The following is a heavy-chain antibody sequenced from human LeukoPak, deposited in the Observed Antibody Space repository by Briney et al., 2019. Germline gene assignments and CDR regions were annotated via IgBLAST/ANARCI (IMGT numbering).Heavy chain of an antibody. CDR3: ARTSRQCYFDY. J-gene: IGHJ4*02. V-gene: IGHV3-15*01. CDR2: IKSKTDGGTT. Sequence: KPGGSLRLSCAASGFTFSNAWMSWVRQAPGKGLEWVGRIKSKTDGGTTDYAAPVKGRFTISRDASKDSLYLQMNSLKTEDTAVYYCARTSRQCYFDYWGQGTLVTVSS. CDR1: GFTFSNAW.